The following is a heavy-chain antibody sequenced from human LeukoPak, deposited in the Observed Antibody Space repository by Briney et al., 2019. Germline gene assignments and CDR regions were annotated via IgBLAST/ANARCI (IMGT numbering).Heavy chain of an antibody. D-gene: IGHD5-18*01. Sequence: GGSLRLSCAASGFTFSSYGMHWVRQAPGKGLEWVAFIRYDGSNKYYADSVKGRFTISRDNSKNTLYLQMNSLRAEDTAVYYCARDQYSYGYLSYYYYYYMDVWGKGTTVTVSS. CDR1: GFTFSSYG. V-gene: IGHV3-30*02. J-gene: IGHJ6*03. CDR3: ARDQYSYGYLSYYYYYYMDV. CDR2: IRYDGSNK.